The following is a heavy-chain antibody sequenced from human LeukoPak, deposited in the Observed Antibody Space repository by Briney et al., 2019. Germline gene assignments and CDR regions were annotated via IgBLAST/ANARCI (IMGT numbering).Heavy chain of an antibody. CDR3: ARCPDRDFWSGYYHAFDI. CDR2: IYHSGST. D-gene: IGHD3-3*01. Sequence: PSETLSLTCTVSGGSLSTYYWSWIRQPPGKGLEWIGYIYHSGSTHYNPSLKSRVTISVDRSKNQFSLKLSSVTAADTAVYYCARCPDRDFWSGYYHAFDIWGQGTMVTVSS. J-gene: IGHJ3*02. V-gene: IGHV4-59*12. CDR1: GGSLSTYY.